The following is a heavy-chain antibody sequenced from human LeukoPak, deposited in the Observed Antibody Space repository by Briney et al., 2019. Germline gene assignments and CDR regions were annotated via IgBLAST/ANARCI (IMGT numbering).Heavy chain of an antibody. CDR3: ARGGIPTGPYYYFYYMDV. D-gene: IGHD3-10*01. J-gene: IGHJ6*03. Sequence: GGSLRLSCAASGFTFSRNVMHWVRQAPGKGLEWVALTSYDGNNKFYADSVKGRFTISRDNSRNTLYLQMNSLRGEDAAVYSCARGGIPTGPYYYFYYMDVWGKGTAVTVS. V-gene: IGHV3-30*01. CDR1: GFTFSRNV. CDR2: TSYDGNNK.